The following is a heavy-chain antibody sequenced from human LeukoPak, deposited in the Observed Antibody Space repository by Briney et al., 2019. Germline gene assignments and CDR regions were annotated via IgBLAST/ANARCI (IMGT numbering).Heavy chain of an antibody. CDR2: IIPILGIA. D-gene: IGHD5-18*01. CDR1: GGTFSSYA. J-gene: IGHJ4*02. CDR3: ARGGPLLRQAMVTESPLDY. Sequence: ASVRVSCKASGGTFSSYAISWVRQAPGQGLEWMGRIIPILGIANYAQKFQGRVTITADKSTSTAYMELSSLRSEDTAVYYCARGGPLLRQAMVTESPLDYWGQGTLVTVSS. V-gene: IGHV1-69*04.